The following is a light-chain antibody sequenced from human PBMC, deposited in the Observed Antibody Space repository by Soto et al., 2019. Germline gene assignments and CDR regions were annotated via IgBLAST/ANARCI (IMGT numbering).Light chain of an antibody. CDR2: DND. V-gene: IGLV1-51*01. CDR1: SFNIGSNY. J-gene: IGLJ2*01. CDR3: GTWDNSLNGGRI. Sequence: QSVLTQPPSVSAAPGQKVTISCSGSSFNIGSNYVSWYQQLPGAAPRLVIFDNDRRPSGIPDRFSGSKSGTSATLGITGLQAGDEADYYCGTWDNSLNGGRIFGGGTKVTVL.